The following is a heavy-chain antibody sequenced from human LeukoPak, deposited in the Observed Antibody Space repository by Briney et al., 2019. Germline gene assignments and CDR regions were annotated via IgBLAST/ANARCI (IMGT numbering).Heavy chain of an antibody. CDR1: GFTFSSYG. Sequence: PGGSLGLSCAASGFTFSSYGMHWVRQAPGKGLEWVAIISFDGSNKYYADSVKGRFTISRDNAKNTLYLQMNSLRAEDTAVYYCARDREWELFDYWGQGTLVTVSS. D-gene: IGHD1-26*01. CDR2: ISFDGSNK. J-gene: IGHJ4*02. CDR3: ARDREWELFDY. V-gene: IGHV3-30*03.